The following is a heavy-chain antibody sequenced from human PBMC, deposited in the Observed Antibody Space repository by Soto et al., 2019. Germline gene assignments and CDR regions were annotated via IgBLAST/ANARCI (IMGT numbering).Heavy chain of an antibody. J-gene: IGHJ4*02. V-gene: IGHV3-11*01. CDR1: GFSFSDYY. D-gene: IGHD3-22*01. CDR3: ARTYYYASSGYYFDY. Sequence: QVQLVESGGGLVKPGGSLRLSCAASGFSFSDYYMSWIRQTPGKGLEWVSYITSSGRTIYYADSVKGRFTISRDNAKNSLYLQMNSLRAEDTAVYYCARTYYYASSGYYFDYWGQGTLVTVSS. CDR2: ITSSGRTI.